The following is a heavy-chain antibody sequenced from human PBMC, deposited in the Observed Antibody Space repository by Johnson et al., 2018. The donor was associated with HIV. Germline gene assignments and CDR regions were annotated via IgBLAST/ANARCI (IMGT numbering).Heavy chain of an antibody. Sequence: VLLVESGGGLVQPGGSLRRSCAASAFTFSSYAMSWVRQAPGKGLEWVSIITGSGGSTYYADSVKGRFTISRDNSENTLYLQMNSLRAEDTAVYYCAKDEQWLNDAFDIWGQGTIVTVSS. CDR1: AFTFSSYA. D-gene: IGHD6-19*01. V-gene: IGHV3-23*04. CDR2: ITGSGGST. CDR3: AKDEQWLNDAFDI. J-gene: IGHJ3*02.